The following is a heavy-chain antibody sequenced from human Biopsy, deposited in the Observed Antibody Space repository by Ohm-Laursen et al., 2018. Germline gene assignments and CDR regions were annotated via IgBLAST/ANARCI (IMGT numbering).Heavy chain of an antibody. CDR3: ARAGVGSYGTDSYYYGMDV. V-gene: IGHV1-46*01. Sequence: ASVKVSCKASGNTFATYHIHWVRQAPGQGLEWMGVISPSGATPSFSQKFQGRITMTRDPSTGTVYMDLNSLGSEDTAVYYCARAGVGSYGTDSYYYGMDVWGPGTTGTVSS. J-gene: IGHJ6*02. D-gene: IGHD1-14*01. CDR1: GNTFATYH. CDR2: ISPSGATP.